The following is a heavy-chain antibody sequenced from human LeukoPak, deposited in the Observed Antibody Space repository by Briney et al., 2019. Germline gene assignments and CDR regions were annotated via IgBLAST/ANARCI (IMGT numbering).Heavy chain of an antibody. D-gene: IGHD2-21*02. J-gene: IGHJ4*02. V-gene: IGHV1-69*13. Sequence: SVKVSCKASGGTFGSYAISWVRQAPGQGLEWMGGIIPIFGTANYAQKFQGRVTITADESTGTAYMELSSLRSEDTAVYYCATHCGGDCAEDYWGQGTLVTVSS. CDR1: GGTFGSYA. CDR3: ATHCGGDCAEDY. CDR2: IIPIFGTA.